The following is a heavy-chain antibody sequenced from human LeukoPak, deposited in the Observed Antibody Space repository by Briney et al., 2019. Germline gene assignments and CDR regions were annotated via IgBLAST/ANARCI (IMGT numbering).Heavy chain of an antibody. CDR3: ARAPKRVWGSYRPFDY. J-gene: IGHJ4*02. V-gene: IGHV1-8*01. D-gene: IGHD3-16*02. Sequence: ASVKVSCKASGYTFTSYDINWVRQATGQGLEWMGWMNPNSGNTGYAQKFQGRVTMTRNTSISTAYMELSSLRSEGTAVYYCARAPKRVWGSYRPFDYWGQGTLVTVSS. CDR2: MNPNSGNT. CDR1: GYTFTSYD.